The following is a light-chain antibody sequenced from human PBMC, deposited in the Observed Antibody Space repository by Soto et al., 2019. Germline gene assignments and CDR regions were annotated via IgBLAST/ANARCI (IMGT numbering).Light chain of an antibody. CDR1: SSNIGAGYD. Sequence: QSVLTQPPSVSGAPGQRVTISCTGSSSNIGAGYDVHWYQQRPGRAPKLLIYGNTNRPSGVPDRFSGSKSGTSASLAITGLQAEDDADYYCLSFDCSLSVVFGGGTKLTVL. CDR2: GNT. V-gene: IGLV1-40*01. J-gene: IGLJ2*01. CDR3: LSFDCSLSVV.